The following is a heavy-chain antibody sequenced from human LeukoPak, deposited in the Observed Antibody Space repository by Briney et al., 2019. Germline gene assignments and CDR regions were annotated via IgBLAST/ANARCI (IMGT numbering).Heavy chain of an antibody. J-gene: IGHJ4*02. CDR3: ARGPSIAVAGPFFDY. Sequence: SGTLSLTCAVSGGSISSSDWWSWVRQPPGKGLEWIGEIYHSGSTNYNPSLKSRVTISVDKSKNHFSLKLSSVTAADTAVYYSARGPSIAVAGPFFDYWGQGTLVTVSS. CDR2: IYHSGST. D-gene: IGHD6-19*01. CDR1: GGSISSSDW. V-gene: IGHV4-4*02.